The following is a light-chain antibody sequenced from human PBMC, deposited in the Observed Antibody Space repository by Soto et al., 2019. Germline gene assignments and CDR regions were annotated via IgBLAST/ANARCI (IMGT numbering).Light chain of an antibody. CDR3: QHRSPWPSEAT. CDR2: DAS. J-gene: IGKJ4*01. V-gene: IGKV3-11*01. Sequence: EVVLTQSPATLSLSPGERATLSCRASQSVSTYLAWYQHKPGQAPRLLIYDASIRATGTPARFSGGGSGTDFTLTISSLAPEDLAVYYCQHRSPWPSEATFGGGTKVEIK. CDR1: QSVSTY.